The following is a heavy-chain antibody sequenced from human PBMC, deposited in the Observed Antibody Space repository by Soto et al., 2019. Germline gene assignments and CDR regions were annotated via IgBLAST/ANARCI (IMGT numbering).Heavy chain of an antibody. D-gene: IGHD2-2*01. J-gene: IGHJ5*02. Sequence: GGSLRLSCAASGFTFSSYGMHWVRQAPGKGLEWVAVISYDGSNKYYADSVKGRFTISRDNSKNTLYLQMNSLRAEDTAVYYCAKDSEGCSSTSCPNWFDTWGQGTLVTVSS. V-gene: IGHV3-30*18. CDR3: AKDSEGCSSTSCPNWFDT. CDR2: ISYDGSNK. CDR1: GFTFSSYG.